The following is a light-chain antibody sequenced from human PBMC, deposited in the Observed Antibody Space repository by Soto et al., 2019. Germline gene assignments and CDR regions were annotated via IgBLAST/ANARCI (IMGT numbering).Light chain of an antibody. CDR2: AAC. J-gene: IGKJ1*01. V-gene: IGKV1-8*01. CDR3: LQYYSYPHT. Sequence: AIRMTQSPSSFSASTGDRVTITCRASQGISSYLAWYQQKPGKAPKLLIYAACTLESGVPSRFNGSGSGTDFTLTISFLQPEDFATYYRLQYYSYPHTFGQGTKVDI. CDR1: QGISSY.